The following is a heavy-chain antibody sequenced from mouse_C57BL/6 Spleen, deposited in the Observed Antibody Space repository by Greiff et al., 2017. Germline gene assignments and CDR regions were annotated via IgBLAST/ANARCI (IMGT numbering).Heavy chain of an antibody. CDR1: GYTFTSYW. J-gene: IGHJ4*01. D-gene: IGHD1-1*01. CDR3: ARQDSYGSSYGAMDY. V-gene: IGHV1-69*01. CDR2: IDPSDSYT. Sequence: QVQLQQPGAELVMPGASVKLSCKASGYTFTSYWMHWVKQRPGQGLEWIGEIDPSDSYTNYNQKFKGKSTLTVDKSSSTAYMQLSSLTSEDSAVYYCARQDSYGSSYGAMDYWGQGTSVTVSS.